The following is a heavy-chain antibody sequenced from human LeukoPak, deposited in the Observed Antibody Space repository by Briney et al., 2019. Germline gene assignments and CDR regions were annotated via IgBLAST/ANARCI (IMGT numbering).Heavy chain of an antibody. CDR1: GGSISSYY. CDR3: ARGDCSGGSCYSSYYYMDV. J-gene: IGHJ6*03. CDR2: IYYSGST. Sequence: SETLSLTCTVSGGSISSYYWSWIRQPPGKGLEWIGYIYYSGSTNYNPSLKNRVTISVDTSKNQFSLKLSSVTAADTAVYYCARGDCSGGSCYSSYYYMDVWGKGTTVTVSS. D-gene: IGHD2-15*01. V-gene: IGHV4-59*01.